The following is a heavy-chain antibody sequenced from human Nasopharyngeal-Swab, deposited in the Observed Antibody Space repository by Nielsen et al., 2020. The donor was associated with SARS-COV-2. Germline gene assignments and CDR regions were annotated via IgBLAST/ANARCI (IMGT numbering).Heavy chain of an antibody. CDR2: INWNGGST. D-gene: IGHD3-3*01. Sequence: GESLKISCAASGFTFSSYAMHWVRQAPGKGPEWVSGINWNGGSTCYADSVKGRFTISRDNAKNSLYLQMNSLRAEDTALYHCAREYYDGGFDPWGQGTLVTVSS. CDR3: AREYYDGGFDP. CDR1: GFTFSSYA. V-gene: IGHV3-20*01. J-gene: IGHJ5*02.